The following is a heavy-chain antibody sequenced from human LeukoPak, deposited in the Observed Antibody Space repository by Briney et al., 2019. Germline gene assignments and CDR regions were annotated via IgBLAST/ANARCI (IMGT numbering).Heavy chain of an antibody. V-gene: IGHV4-39*07. Sequence: SETLSLTCTVSGGSISSSSYYWGWIRQPPGKGLEWIGSIYYSGSTYYNPSLKSRVTMSVDTSKNQFSLKLSSVTAADTAVYYCASARTTAFMDVWGKGTTVTVSS. CDR2: IYYSGST. J-gene: IGHJ6*04. D-gene: IGHD2-2*01. CDR1: GGSISSSSYY. CDR3: ASARTTAFMDV.